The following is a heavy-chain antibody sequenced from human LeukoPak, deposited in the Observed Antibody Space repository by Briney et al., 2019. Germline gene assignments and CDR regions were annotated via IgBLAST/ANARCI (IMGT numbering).Heavy chain of an antibody. Sequence: GASVKVSSKASGGTFSSYAISWVRQAPGQGLEWMGGIIPIFGTANYAQKFQGRVTITADESTSTAYMELSSLRSEDTAVYYCARSGVHPYYYYGMDVWGQGTTVTVSS. J-gene: IGHJ6*02. CDR3: ARSGVHPYYYYGMDV. CDR2: IIPIFGTA. D-gene: IGHD3-10*01. V-gene: IGHV1-69*13. CDR1: GGTFSSYA.